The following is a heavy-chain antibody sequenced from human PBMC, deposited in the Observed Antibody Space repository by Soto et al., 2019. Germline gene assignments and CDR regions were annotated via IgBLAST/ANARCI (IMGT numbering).Heavy chain of an antibody. V-gene: IGHV4-59*01. D-gene: IGHD1-26*01. Sequence: SETLSLTCTVSGGSISSYYWSWIRQPPGKGLEWIGYIYYSGSTNYNPSLKSRVTISVDTSKNQFSLKLSSVTAADTAVYYCARLLFGRLTRFAPWAQGTLVTVS. CDR1: GGSISSYY. CDR3: ARLLFGRLTRFAP. CDR2: IYYSGST. J-gene: IGHJ5*02.